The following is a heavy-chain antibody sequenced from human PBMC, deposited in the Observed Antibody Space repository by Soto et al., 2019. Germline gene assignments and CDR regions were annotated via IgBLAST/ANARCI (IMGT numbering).Heavy chain of an antibody. D-gene: IGHD3-9*01. CDR2: INDRGSI. J-gene: IGHJ2*01. CDR3: ARESNDIMTAPPWVWYFEL. CDR1: GGSFSCYY. Sequence: HVQLQPWGAGPLRPLATLSLTCGGSGGSFSCYYWACIRPTPGMGLAWIGEINDRGSINYNPSLTTRAMISVVTSKTLCALNPRSVTAADTAVYYCARESNDIMTAPPWVWYFELWGRGTLVSVSS. V-gene: IGHV4-34*01.